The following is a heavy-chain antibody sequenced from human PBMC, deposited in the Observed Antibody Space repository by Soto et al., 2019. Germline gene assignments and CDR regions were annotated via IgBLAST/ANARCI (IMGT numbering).Heavy chain of an antibody. CDR2: IRSKANSYAT. CDR3: VTYYYDSSGYDAFDI. Sequence: GGSLLLSCAASVFTLSVSAMHWVRQASGKGLEWVGRIRSKANSYATAYAASVKGRFTISRDDSKNTAYLQMNSLKTEDTAVYYCVTYYYDSSGYDAFDIWGQGTMVTVSS. CDR1: VFTLSVSA. V-gene: IGHV3-73*01. J-gene: IGHJ3*02. D-gene: IGHD3-22*01.